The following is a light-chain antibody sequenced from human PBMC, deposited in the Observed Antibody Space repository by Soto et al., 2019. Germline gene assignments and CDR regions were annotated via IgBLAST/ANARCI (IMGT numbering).Light chain of an antibody. CDR1: QSVGSN. V-gene: IGKV3-20*01. CDR2: AAS. CDR3: QQYGTSRIT. Sequence: ENVMTQSPGTLSLAPGESATLSCRASQSVGSNIAWYQQRPGQAPRLLIYAASTRAPGIPDRFSGRGSGTDLSLSISRLQPEDVAFYHCQQYGTSRITFGQGTRLEI. J-gene: IGKJ5*01.